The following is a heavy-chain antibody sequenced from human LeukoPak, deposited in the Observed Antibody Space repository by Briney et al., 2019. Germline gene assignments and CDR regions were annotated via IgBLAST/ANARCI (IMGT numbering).Heavy chain of an antibody. CDR2: ISSSSSYI. D-gene: IGHD3-3*01. CDR3: ARVAEAYYDFWSGYYGPTTWMDV. J-gene: IGHJ6*04. CDR1: GFTFSSYS. Sequence: WGSLRLSCAASGFTFSSYSMNWVRQAPGKGLEWVSSISSSSSYIYYADSVKGRFTISRDNAKNSLYLQMNSLRAEDTAVYYCARVAEAYYDFWSGYYGPTTWMDVWGKGTTVTVSS. V-gene: IGHV3-21*01.